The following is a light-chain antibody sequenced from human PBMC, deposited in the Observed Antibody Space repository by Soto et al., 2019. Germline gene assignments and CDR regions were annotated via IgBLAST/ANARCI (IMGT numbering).Light chain of an antibody. Sequence: EIVLTQSPSTPPLSPGEKATLSFRASPSVSSSYLAWYQQKPGQAPRLLINGASSRATGIPDRFSGSGSGTDFTLTISRLEPEDFAVYYCQQYGTSPPSTFGQGTRLEIK. J-gene: IGKJ5*01. CDR3: QQYGTSPPST. CDR1: PSVSSSY. V-gene: IGKV3-20*01. CDR2: GAS.